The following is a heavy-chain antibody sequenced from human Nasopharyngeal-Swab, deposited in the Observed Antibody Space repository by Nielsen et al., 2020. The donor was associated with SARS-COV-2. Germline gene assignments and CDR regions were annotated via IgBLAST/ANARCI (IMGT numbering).Heavy chain of an antibody. J-gene: IGHJ4*02. Sequence: GSLRLSCTVSGGSISSSSYYWGWIRQPPGKRLEWIGSIYYSGSTYYNPSLKSRVTISVDTSKNQFSLKLSSVTAADTAVYYCARLDWLLKREAFADYWGQGTLVTVSS. D-gene: IGHD3-9*01. V-gene: IGHV4-39*01. CDR2: IYYSGST. CDR3: ARLDWLLKREAFADY. CDR1: GGSISSSSYY.